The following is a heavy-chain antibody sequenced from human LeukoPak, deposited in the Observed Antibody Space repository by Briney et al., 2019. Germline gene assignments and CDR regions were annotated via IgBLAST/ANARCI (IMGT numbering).Heavy chain of an antibody. CDR2: IYSGGST. CDR3: ARVGILTGYHFGY. Sequence: GGSLRLSCAASGFTVSSNYMSWVRQAPGKGLEWVSVIYSGGSTYYADSVKGRFTISRDNSKNTLYLQMNSLRAEDTAVYYCARVGILTGYHFGYWGQGTLVTVSS. J-gene: IGHJ4*02. D-gene: IGHD3-9*01. CDR1: GFTVSSNY. V-gene: IGHV3-66*01.